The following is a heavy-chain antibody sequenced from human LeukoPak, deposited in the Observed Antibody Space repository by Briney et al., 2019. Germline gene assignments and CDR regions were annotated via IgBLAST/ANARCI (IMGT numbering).Heavy chain of an antibody. CDR3: AKDELFSSAWCFDY. V-gene: IGHV3-30-3*01. J-gene: IGHJ4*02. D-gene: IGHD6-19*01. Sequence: GGSLRLSCAASGFTFSSYAMHWVRQAPGKGLEWVAVISYDGSNKYYADSVKGRFTISRDNSKNTLYLQMNSLRVEDTAVYYCAKDELFSSAWCFDYWGQGTLVTVSS. CDR2: ISYDGSNK. CDR1: GFTFSSYA.